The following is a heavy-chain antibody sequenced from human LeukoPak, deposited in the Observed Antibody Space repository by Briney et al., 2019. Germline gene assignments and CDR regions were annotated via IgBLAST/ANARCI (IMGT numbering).Heavy chain of an antibody. Sequence: ASVKVSCKVSGYTLTELSMHWVRQAPGNGPEWMGGFDPEDGETIYAQKFQGRVTMTEDTSTDTAYMELSSLRSEDTAVYYCATIGGGYSYGLRYWGQGTLVTVSS. J-gene: IGHJ4*02. CDR1: GYTLTELS. D-gene: IGHD5-18*01. CDR3: ATIGGGYSYGLRY. CDR2: FDPEDGET. V-gene: IGHV1-24*01.